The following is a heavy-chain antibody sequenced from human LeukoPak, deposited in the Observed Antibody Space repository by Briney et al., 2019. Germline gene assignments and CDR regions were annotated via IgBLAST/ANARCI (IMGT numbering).Heavy chain of an antibody. Sequence: GGSLRLSCAASGFTFSSYAMSWVRQAPGKGLEWVSAISGSGGSTYYADSVKGRFTISRDNSKNTLYLQMNSLRAEDTAVYYCAKDRTLYYYDSSGYYGYWGQGTLVTVSP. V-gene: IGHV3-23*01. J-gene: IGHJ4*02. CDR3: AKDRTLYYYDSSGYYGY. CDR2: ISGSGGST. D-gene: IGHD3-22*01. CDR1: GFTFSSYA.